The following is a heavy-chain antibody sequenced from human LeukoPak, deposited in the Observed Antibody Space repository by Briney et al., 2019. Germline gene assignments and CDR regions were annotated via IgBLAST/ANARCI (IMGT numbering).Heavy chain of an antibody. CDR3: ARDKRGVPAANDY. Sequence: PSETLSLTCAVYGGSFSGYYWSWIRQPPGKGLEWIGYIYYSGSTYYNPSLKSRATISVDTSKNQFSLKLSSVTAADTAVYYCARDKRGVPAANDYWGQGTLATVSS. V-gene: IGHV4-30-4*08. CDR2: IYYSGST. D-gene: IGHD2-2*01. J-gene: IGHJ4*02. CDR1: GGSFSGYY.